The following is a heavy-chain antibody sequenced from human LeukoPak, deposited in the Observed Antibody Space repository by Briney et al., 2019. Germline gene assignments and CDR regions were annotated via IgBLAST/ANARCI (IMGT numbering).Heavy chain of an antibody. D-gene: IGHD3-22*01. CDR2: ICYDGRNK. J-gene: IGHJ4*02. CDR3: ARGTYYYDSSGYPTDY. Sequence: PGGSLRLSCAASGFTFSSYGMHWVRQAPGKGLEWVAVICYDGRNKYYADSVKGRFTISRDNSKNTLYLQMNSLRAEDTAVYYCARGTYYYDSSGYPTDYWGQGTLVTVSS. V-gene: IGHV3-33*01. CDR1: GFTFSSYG.